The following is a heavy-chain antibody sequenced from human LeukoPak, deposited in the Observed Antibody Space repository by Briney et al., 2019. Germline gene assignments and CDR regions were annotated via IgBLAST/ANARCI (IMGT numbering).Heavy chain of an antibody. CDR3: ARSPRGGPFDY. CDR1: GYTFTTYG. J-gene: IGHJ4*02. V-gene: IGHV1-18*01. D-gene: IGHD3-10*01. Sequence: GASVKVSCKASGYTFTTYGISWVRQAPGQGLEWMGWISANNGNTNYAQELQGRVTMTTDTSTSTAYMELRSLRSDDTAVYYCARSPRGGPFDYWGQGTLVTVSS. CDR2: ISANNGNT.